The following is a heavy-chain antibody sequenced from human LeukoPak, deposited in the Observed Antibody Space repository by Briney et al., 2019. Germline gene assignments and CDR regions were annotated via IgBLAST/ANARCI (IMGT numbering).Heavy chain of an antibody. Sequence: GGSLRLSCAASGFTFRNYGMHWVRQATGKGLEGVSFIWSDGNNRFYADSVKARFTISRDNSKNMLYLQMDTLRAEDTALYYCAKDPGASVSGFYMDVWGKGTTVIVSS. V-gene: IGHV3-30*02. J-gene: IGHJ6*03. CDR2: IWSDGNNR. CDR1: GFTFRNYG. CDR3: AKDPGASVSGFYMDV. D-gene: IGHD2-8*02.